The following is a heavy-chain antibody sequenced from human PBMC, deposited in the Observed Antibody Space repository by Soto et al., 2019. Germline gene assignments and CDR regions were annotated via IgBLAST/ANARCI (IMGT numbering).Heavy chain of an antibody. V-gene: IGHV4-4*02. Sequence: PSETLSLTCAVSGGSISSSNWWSWVRQPPGKGLEWIGEIYHSGSTNYNPPLKSRVTISVDKSKNQFSLKLSSVTAADTAVYYCASYDFWSGLPTDYWGQGTLVTVSS. J-gene: IGHJ4*02. CDR1: GGSISSSNW. CDR2: IYHSGST. CDR3: ASYDFWSGLPTDY. D-gene: IGHD3-3*01.